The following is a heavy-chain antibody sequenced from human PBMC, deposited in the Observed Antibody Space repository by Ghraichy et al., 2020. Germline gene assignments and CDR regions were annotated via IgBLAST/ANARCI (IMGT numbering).Heavy chain of an antibody. CDR2: IYYSGST. CDR3: ARVPYSSGWFPFDY. D-gene: IGHD6-19*01. J-gene: IGHJ4*02. V-gene: IGHV4-59*01. Sequence: SETLSLTCTVSGGSISSYYWSWIRQPPGKGLEWIGYIYYSGSTNYNPSLKSRVTISVDTSKNQFSLKLSSVTAADTAVYYCARVPYSSGWFPFDYWGQGTLVTVSS. CDR1: GGSISSYY.